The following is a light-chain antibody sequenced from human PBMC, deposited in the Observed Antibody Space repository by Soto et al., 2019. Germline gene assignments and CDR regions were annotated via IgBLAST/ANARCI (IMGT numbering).Light chain of an antibody. CDR1: QGISSY. CDR2: AAS. V-gene: IGKV1-8*01. CDR3: QQSYSYPLT. J-gene: IGKJ1*01. Sequence: AIRMTQSPSSFSASTGDRVTIACRASQGISSYLAWYQQKPGKAPKLLIYAASTLQSGVPSRFSGSGSGTDFTLTISCLQSEDFATYYCQQSYSYPLTFGQGTKVDIK.